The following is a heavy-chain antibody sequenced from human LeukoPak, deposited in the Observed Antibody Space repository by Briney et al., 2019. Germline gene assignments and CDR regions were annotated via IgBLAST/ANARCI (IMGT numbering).Heavy chain of an antibody. CDR3: ARTSRINMVLDP. J-gene: IGHJ5*02. D-gene: IGHD3-10*01. V-gene: IGHV4-39*07. Sequence: PSETLSLTCTVSGGSISSSTYYWGWIRQPPGKGLEWIGDIYYGGSTYSNPSLKSRVTISVDTSKNQFSLKLSSVTAADTAVYYCARTSRINMVLDPWGQGTLVTVSS. CDR2: IYYGGST. CDR1: GGSISSSTYY.